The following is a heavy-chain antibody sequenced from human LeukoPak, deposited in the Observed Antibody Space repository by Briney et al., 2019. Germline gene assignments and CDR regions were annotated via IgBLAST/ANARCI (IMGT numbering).Heavy chain of an antibody. V-gene: IGHV4-34*01. CDR1: GGSFSGYY. J-gene: IGHJ4*02. D-gene: IGHD3-10*01. Sequence: SETLSLTCAVYGGSFSGYYWSWIRPPPGKGLEWIGEIHHSGSTNYNPSLKSRVTISVDTSKNQFSLKLSSVTATDTAVYYCARGLGYGSRMRGIRGYFDYWGQGTLVTVSS. CDR3: ARGLGYGSRMRGIRGYFDY. CDR2: IHHSGST.